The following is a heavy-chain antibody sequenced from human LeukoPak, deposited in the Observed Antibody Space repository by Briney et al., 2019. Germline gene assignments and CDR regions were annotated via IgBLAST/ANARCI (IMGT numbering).Heavy chain of an antibody. J-gene: IGHJ3*02. Sequence: PGGSLRLSCAASGFTFSSYAMSWVRQAPGKGREWVSAISGSGGSTYYADSVKGRFTISRDNSKNTLYLQMNSLRAEDTAVYYCAKDYEDIVVVVAATPGAFDIWGQGTMVTVSS. CDR3: AKDYEDIVVVVAATPGAFDI. D-gene: IGHD2-15*01. CDR1: GFTFSSYA. V-gene: IGHV3-23*01. CDR2: ISGSGGST.